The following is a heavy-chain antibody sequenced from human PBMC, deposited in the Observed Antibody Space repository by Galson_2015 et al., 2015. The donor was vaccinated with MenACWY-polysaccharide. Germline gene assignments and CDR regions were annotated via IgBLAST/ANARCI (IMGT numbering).Heavy chain of an antibody. Sequence: SVKVSCKASGYIFTNYATHWVRQAPGQSFEWMGWISAGSGRTEYSQKFQGRVTITRDTSASTAYMEVSSLRSEDTAVYYCARDSENLDYWGQGTLVTVSS. CDR2: ISAGSGRT. CDR3: ARDSENLDY. V-gene: IGHV1-3*01. D-gene: IGHD6-19*01. J-gene: IGHJ4*02. CDR1: GYIFTNYA.